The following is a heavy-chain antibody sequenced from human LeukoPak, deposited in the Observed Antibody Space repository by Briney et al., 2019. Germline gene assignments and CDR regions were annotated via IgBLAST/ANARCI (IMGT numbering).Heavy chain of an antibody. CDR3: VRNEGVRWPCYYYYMDV. Sequence: ASVKVSCKASGYTFTSYGISWVRQAPGQGLEWMGWISAYNGNTNYAQKLQGRVTMTTDTSTSTAYMELRSLRSDDTAVYYCVRNEGVRWPCYYYYMDVWGKGTTVTVSS. J-gene: IGHJ6*03. CDR2: ISAYNGNT. V-gene: IGHV1-18*01. CDR1: GYTFTSYG. D-gene: IGHD4-23*01.